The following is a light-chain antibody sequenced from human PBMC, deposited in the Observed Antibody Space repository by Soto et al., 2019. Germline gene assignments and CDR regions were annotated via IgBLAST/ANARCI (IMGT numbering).Light chain of an antibody. V-gene: IGKV1-5*03. Sequence: DIQMTQSPSTLSASVGDRVAIACRASQSISTYLAWYQQKPGKAPEILIYKASSLETGVPSRFSGSGSGTEFTLTISSLRPDDFATYYCQQYKSYCTFGQGTKVDIK. J-gene: IGKJ2*01. CDR1: QSISTY. CDR3: QQYKSYCT. CDR2: KAS.